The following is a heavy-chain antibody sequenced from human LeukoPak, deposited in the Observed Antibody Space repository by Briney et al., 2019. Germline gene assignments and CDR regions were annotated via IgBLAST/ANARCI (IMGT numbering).Heavy chain of an antibody. J-gene: IGHJ5*02. D-gene: IGHD3-10*01. CDR2: IYYSGST. Sequence: SETLSLTCTVSGGSISSSSYYWGWIRQPPGKGLEWIGSIYYSGSTYYNPSLKSRVTISVDTSKNQFSLTLSSVTAADTAVYYCARHLLWFGELRRILNWFDPWGQGTLITVSS. V-gene: IGHV4-39*01. CDR3: ARHLLWFGELRRILNWFDP. CDR1: GGSISSSSYY.